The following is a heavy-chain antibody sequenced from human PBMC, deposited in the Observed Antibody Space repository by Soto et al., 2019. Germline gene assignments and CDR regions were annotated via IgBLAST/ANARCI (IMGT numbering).Heavy chain of an antibody. V-gene: IGHV3-30-3*01. Sequence: GGSLRLSCAASGFTFSSYAMHWVRQAPGKGLEWVAVISYDGSNKYYADSVKGRFTISRDNSKNTLYLQMNSLRAEDTAVYYCARDVYSSSWYYYYYGMDVWGQGTTVTVSS. CDR1: GFTFSSYA. CDR3: ARDVYSSSWYYYYYGMDV. CDR2: ISYDGSNK. D-gene: IGHD6-13*01. J-gene: IGHJ6*02.